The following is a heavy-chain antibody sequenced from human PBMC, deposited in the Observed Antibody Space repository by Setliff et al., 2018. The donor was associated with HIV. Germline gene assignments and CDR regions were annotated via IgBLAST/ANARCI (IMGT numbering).Heavy chain of an antibody. Sequence: GGSLRLSCAASGFSFSSYSMNWVRQTPGKGLEWVSSIDSGHNYIYYADSVKGRFTISRDNAKKSVYLQMNSLRAEDTAVYYCARVPYSSSWSFDYWGQGTLVTVS. CDR2: IDSGHNYI. V-gene: IGHV3-21*01. CDR1: GFSFSSYS. CDR3: ARVPYSSSWSFDY. J-gene: IGHJ4*02. D-gene: IGHD6-13*01.